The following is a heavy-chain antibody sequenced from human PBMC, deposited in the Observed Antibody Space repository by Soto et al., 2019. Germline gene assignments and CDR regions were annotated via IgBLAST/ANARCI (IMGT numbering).Heavy chain of an antibody. CDR1: GFTFSDYY. D-gene: IGHD2-15*01. V-gene: IGHV3-53*01. Sequence: GGSLRLSCAASGFTFSDYYMSWVRQAPGKGLGWVSVIYSGGSTYYADSVKGRFTISRDNSKNTLYLQMNSLRAEDTAVYYCAREGGYCSGGSCYWYYYGMDVWGQGTTVTVSS. J-gene: IGHJ6*02. CDR2: IYSGGST. CDR3: AREGGYCSGGSCYWYYYGMDV.